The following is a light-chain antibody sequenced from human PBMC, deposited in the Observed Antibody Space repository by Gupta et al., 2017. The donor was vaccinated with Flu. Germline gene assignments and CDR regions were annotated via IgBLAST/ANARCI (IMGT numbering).Light chain of an antibody. CDR3: QQYDGLPHT. CDR2: DAS. V-gene: IGKV1-33*01. Sequence: PSSLSASIGDRVTITCQASQDIRYYLNWYQQRPGRAPKLLIYDASNLETGVPSRFTGGGSGTDFSLTITSLHPEDIATYYCQQYDGLPHTFGQGTRLEVK. CDR1: QDIRYY. J-gene: IGKJ5*01.